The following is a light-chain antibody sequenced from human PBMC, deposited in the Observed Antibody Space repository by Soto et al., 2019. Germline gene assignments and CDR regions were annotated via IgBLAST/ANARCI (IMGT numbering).Light chain of an antibody. CDR3: RRFGNSART. V-gene: IGKV3-20*01. CDR2: GAS. Sequence: EIVLTQSPGTLSLSPGERASLSCRASQSVSSTDLVWYQQKPGQAPRLLIYGASNRATGIPDRFSGSGSGTDFTLTISRLEPEDFAVYCCRRFGNSARTFGQGTEVEVK. J-gene: IGKJ1*01. CDR1: QSVSSTD.